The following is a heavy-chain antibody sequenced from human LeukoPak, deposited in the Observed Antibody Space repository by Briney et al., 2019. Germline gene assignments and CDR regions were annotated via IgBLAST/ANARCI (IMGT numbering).Heavy chain of an antibody. CDR3: ARAGTGLDY. Sequence: GGSLRLSCAASGFTFSSYSMNWVRQAPGKGLEWVSSISSSSSYIYYADSVKGRFSISRDNAKNSVYQQMNNLRAEDTAVYYCARAGTGLDYWGQGTLVTVSS. CDR2: ISSSSSYI. D-gene: IGHD2-8*02. J-gene: IGHJ4*02. CDR1: GFTFSSYS. V-gene: IGHV3-21*01.